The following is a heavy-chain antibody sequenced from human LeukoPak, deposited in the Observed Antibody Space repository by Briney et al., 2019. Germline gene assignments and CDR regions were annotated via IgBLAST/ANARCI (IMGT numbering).Heavy chain of an antibody. CDR1: GFTFSRYA. V-gene: IGHV3-53*01. D-gene: IGHD3-22*01. J-gene: IGHJ4*02. Sequence: GGSLRLSCAASGFTFSRYAMSWVRQAPGKGLDWVSLLYSGGGTYYADSVKGRFTISRDNSKNTLYLQMNSLRAEDTAVYYCARVAGYYDSSGYHFDYWGQGTLVTVSS. CDR2: LYSGGGT. CDR3: ARVAGYYDSSGYHFDY.